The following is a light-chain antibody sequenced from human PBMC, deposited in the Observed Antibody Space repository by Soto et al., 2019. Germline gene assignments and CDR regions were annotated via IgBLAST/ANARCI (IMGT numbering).Light chain of an antibody. CDR3: QQYGSSPYT. V-gene: IGKV3-20*01. J-gene: IGKJ2*01. Sequence: EIVMTQSPGTLSLSPGERATLSCRASQSVSSSYLAWYQQKPGQAPRLLISGASSRATGIPDRFSGSGSGTDFTLTISRLEPEDFAVYYCQQYGSSPYTLGQGTKLEIK. CDR1: QSVSSSY. CDR2: GAS.